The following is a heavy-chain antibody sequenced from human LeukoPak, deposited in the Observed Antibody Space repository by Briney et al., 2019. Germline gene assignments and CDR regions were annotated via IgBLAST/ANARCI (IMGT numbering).Heavy chain of an antibody. D-gene: IGHD6-13*01. J-gene: IGHJ4*02. CDR1: GGSFSGYY. V-gene: IGHV4-34*01. CDR3: ARIPTAAAGLYYFDY. Sequence: TSETLSLTCAVYGGSFSGYYWSWIRQPPGKGLEWIGEINHSGSTNYNPSLKSRVTISVDTSKNQFSLKLSSVTAADTAVYYCARIPTAAAGLYYFDYWGQGTLVTVSS. CDR2: INHSGST.